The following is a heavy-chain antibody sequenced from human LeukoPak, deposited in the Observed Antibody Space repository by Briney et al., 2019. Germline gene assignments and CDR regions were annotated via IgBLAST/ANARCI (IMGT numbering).Heavy chain of an antibody. Sequence: GGSLRLSRAASGFTCSSYAMSWVRQAPGKGLEWVSTISGSGASTYYADSVKGRFTISRDNSKNTLYLQMNSPRAEDTAVYYCVKYYDSSGSYYFDYWGQGTLVTVSS. CDR3: VKYYDSSGSYYFDY. J-gene: IGHJ4*02. CDR1: GFTCSSYA. CDR2: ISGSGAST. V-gene: IGHV3-23*01. D-gene: IGHD3-22*01.